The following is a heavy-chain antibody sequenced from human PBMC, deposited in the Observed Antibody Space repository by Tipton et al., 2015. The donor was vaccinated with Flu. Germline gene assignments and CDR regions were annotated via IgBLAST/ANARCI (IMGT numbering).Heavy chain of an antibody. CDR2: LYSGGTT. CDR3: AQEVVVTDIPYHFGS. J-gene: IGHJ4*02. Sequence: GSLRLSCAVSGFDVSITYMNWVRRAPGKGLEWVSILYSGGTTHYADSVKGRFTISRDNSKNKLYLQMISLKSDDTADYFCAQEVVVTDIPYHFGSCGQGTLVTVS. D-gene: IGHD2-21*02. CDR1: GFDVSITY. V-gene: IGHV3-66*02.